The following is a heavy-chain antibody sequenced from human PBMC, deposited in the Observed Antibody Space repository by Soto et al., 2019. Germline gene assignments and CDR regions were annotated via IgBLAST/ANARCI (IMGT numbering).Heavy chain of an antibody. CDR3: VKGEYYYDSSGYYPFDY. D-gene: IGHD3-22*01. J-gene: IGHJ4*02. Sequence: GGSLRLSCAASGFTFSSYAMSWVRQAPGKGLEWVSAISGSGGSTHYADSVKGRFTISRDNSKNTQYLQMSSLRADDTAVYYCVKGEYYYDSSGYYPFDYWGQGTVVTVSS. V-gene: IGHV3-23*01. CDR2: ISGSGGST. CDR1: GFTFSSYA.